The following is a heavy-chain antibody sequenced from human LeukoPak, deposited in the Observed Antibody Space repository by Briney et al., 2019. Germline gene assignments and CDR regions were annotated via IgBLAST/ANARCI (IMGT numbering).Heavy chain of an antibody. V-gene: IGHV3-30*04. D-gene: IGHD3/OR15-3a*01. CDR3: ARGSGHQYDFTGRERTKSRLDY. CDR1: GFTFSSYA. CDR2: ISYDGSNK. J-gene: IGHJ4*02. Sequence: GGSLRLSCAASGFTFSSYAMHWVRQAPGKGLEWAAVISYDGSNKYYADSVKGRFTISRDNSKNTLYLQMNSLRTEDTAVYYCARGSGHQYDFTGRERTKSRLDYWGQGTLVTVSS.